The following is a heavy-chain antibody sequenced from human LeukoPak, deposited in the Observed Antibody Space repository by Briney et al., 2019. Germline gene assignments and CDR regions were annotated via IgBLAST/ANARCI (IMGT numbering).Heavy chain of an antibody. D-gene: IGHD2-2*01. J-gene: IGHJ4*02. V-gene: IGHV3-23*01. Sequence: GGSLRLSCAASGFTFSSYTMSWVRQAPGKGLEWVSTISASGASTSYADSVKGRFTISRDNSKNSLYLQMNSLRAEDTAVYYCARKYCSTTSCLFDNWGQGTLVTVSS. CDR1: GFTFSSYT. CDR3: ARKYCSTTSCLFDN. CDR2: ISASGAST.